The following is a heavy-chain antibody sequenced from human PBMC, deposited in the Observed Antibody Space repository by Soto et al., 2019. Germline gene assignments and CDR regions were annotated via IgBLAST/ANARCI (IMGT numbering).Heavy chain of an antibody. J-gene: IGHJ4*02. Sequence: GASVKVSCKASGYTFTSYAIHWVRQAPGQRLEWMGWINAGNGNTKYSQKFQGRVTITRDTSASTAYMELRSRRSEDTAVYCCARDVTYYDFWSGYYAHSYFDYWGQGTLVTVSS. CDR3: ARDVTYYDFWSGYYAHSYFDY. V-gene: IGHV1-3*01. CDR2: INAGNGNT. CDR1: GYTFTSYA. D-gene: IGHD3-3*01.